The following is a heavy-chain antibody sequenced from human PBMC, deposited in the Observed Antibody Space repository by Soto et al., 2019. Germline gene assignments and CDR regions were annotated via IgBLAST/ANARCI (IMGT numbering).Heavy chain of an antibody. Sequence: QVQLVQSGAEVKKPGASVKVSCKASGYIFTGYYMHWVRQAPGQGLEWMGWINPNSGDTNYAQKFQAWITMTGDTSISTAYMELSRLKSDDTAVYYCARTDGGPDWYFDLWGRGTLVTVSS. J-gene: IGHJ2*01. V-gene: IGHV1-2*04. D-gene: IGHD2-15*01. CDR1: GYIFTGYY. CDR3: ARTDGGPDWYFDL. CDR2: INPNSGDT.